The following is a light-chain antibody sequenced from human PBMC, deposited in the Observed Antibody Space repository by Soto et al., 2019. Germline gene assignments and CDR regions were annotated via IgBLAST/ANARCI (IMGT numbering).Light chain of an antibody. Sequence: QPVLTQPASVSGSPGQSITISCTGTNGDIGRYNYVSWYQQHPDKVPKLMIYDVTNRPSGVSNRFSGSKSDNTASLTISGLQAEDEADYYCSSYTSSDTFVVFGGGTQLTVL. V-gene: IGLV2-14*03. J-gene: IGLJ2*01. CDR2: DVT. CDR1: NGDIGRYNY. CDR3: SSYTSSDTFVV.